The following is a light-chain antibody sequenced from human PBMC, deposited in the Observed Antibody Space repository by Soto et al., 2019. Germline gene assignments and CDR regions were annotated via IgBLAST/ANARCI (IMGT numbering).Light chain of an antibody. CDR2: WAS. V-gene: IGKV4-1*01. Sequence: DILLTQPPDSLAVSLGERATISCKSSQSILDRSNSTNYLAGYQQKPGQPPRMLIYWASTRESGVPDRFSGSGAGTDFTLTITGLQSEDVAVYYCHQCNASPHTFVQGTTLEIK. CDR1: QSILDRSNSTNY. CDR3: HQCNASPHT. J-gene: IGKJ1*01.